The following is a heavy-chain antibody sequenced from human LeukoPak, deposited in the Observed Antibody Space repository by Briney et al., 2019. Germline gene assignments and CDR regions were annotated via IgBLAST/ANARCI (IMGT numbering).Heavy chain of an antibody. CDR2: ISGSGDST. D-gene: IGHD4-17*01. CDR1: GFTFNNYA. J-gene: IGHJ4*02. Sequence: PGGSLRLSRAASGFTFNNYAMSWVRQAPGKGLEWVSVISGSGDSTYYTDSVKGRFTISRDNSKNTLYLQVNSLRAEDTALYFCAAHKWRTATTAVDYWGQGTLVTVSS. CDR3: AAHKWRTATTAVDY. V-gene: IGHV3-23*01.